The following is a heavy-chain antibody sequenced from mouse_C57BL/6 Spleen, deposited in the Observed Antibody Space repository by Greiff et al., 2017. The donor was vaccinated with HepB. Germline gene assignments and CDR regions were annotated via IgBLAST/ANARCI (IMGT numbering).Heavy chain of an antibody. D-gene: IGHD2-4*01. CDR2: INPYNGGT. J-gene: IGHJ4*01. CDR3: ARLYDYDGPYAMDY. CDR1: GYTFTDYY. V-gene: IGHV1-19*01. Sequence: VQLQQSGPVLVKPGASVKMSCKASGYTFTDYYMNWVKQSHGKSLEWIGVINPYNGGTSYNQKFKGKATLTVDKSSSTAYMELNSLTSEDSAVYYCARLYDYDGPYAMDYWGQGTSVTVSS.